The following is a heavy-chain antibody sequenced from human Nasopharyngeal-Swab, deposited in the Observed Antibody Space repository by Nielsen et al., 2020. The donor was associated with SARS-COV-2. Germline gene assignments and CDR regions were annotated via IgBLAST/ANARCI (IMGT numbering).Heavy chain of an antibody. Sequence: GGSLRLSCEASGFTFSSYPMQWVRRAPGKGLEWVSIISYGGGDEHYADSVKGRFTISRDNSKNTLYLQMNSLTVDDTAVYYRARSYNPGGFGWLLSNDWGQGTLVTVSS. CDR3: ARSYNPGGFGWLLSND. D-gene: IGHD3-9*01. V-gene: IGHV3-30*04. CDR2: ISYGGGDE. CDR1: GFTFSSYP. J-gene: IGHJ4*02.